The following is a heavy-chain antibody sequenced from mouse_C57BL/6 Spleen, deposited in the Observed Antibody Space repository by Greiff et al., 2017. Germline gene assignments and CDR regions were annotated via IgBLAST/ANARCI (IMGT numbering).Heavy chain of an antibody. V-gene: IGHV1-82*01. CDR3: ARSFIKTVKGWYFDV. J-gene: IGHJ1*03. D-gene: IGHD1-1*01. CDR1: GYAFSSSW. Sequence: QVQLQQSGPELVKPGASVKISCKASGYAFSSSWMNWVKQRPGKGLEWIGRIYPGDGDTNYNGKFKGKATLTADKYSSTAYMQLSSLPSEDSAVYFCARSFIKTVKGWYFDVWGTGTTVTVSS. CDR2: IYPGDGDT.